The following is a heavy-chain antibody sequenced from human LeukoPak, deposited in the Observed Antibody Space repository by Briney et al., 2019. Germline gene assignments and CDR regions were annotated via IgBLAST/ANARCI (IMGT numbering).Heavy chain of an antibody. CDR3: ARERGSRKGNNWFDP. V-gene: IGHV3-33*01. Sequence: PGGSLRLSCAASGFTFSSYGMHWVRQAPGKGLEWVAVIWYDGSNKYYADSVKGRFTISRDNSKNTLYLQMNSLGAEDTAVYYCARERGSRKGNNWFDPWGQGTLVTVSS. CDR1: GFTFSSYG. D-gene: IGHD3-10*01. CDR2: IWYDGSNK. J-gene: IGHJ5*02.